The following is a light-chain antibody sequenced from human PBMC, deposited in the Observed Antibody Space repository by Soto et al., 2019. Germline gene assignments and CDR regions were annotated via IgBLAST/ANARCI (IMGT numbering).Light chain of an antibody. CDR3: QQYYSTPPYT. CDR1: QSVLYSSNNKNY. V-gene: IGKV4-1*01. J-gene: IGKJ2*01. Sequence: DIVMTQSPDSLAVSLGERATINCKSSQSVLYSSNNKNYLAWYQQKPGQPPKLLIYWASTRDSGVPDRFSGSGSGTDFTLTIISLQAEDVAVYYCQQYYSTPPYTFGQGTKLEIK. CDR2: WAS.